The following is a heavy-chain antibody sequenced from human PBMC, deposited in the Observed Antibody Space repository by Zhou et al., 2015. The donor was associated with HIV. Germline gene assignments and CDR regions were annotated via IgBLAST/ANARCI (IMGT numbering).Heavy chain of an antibody. V-gene: IGHV1-69*06. Sequence: QVQLVQSGAEVKKPGSSVTVSCRASGATFSNYGLTWVRQAPGQGLEWMGGITPILGTAKYAQKFQGRVTITADRSTNIGYLEVRSLAPADTAVYYCARDRGGATRPDWQYFDLWGRGTLVSVSP. CDR2: ITPILGTA. D-gene: IGHD6-6*01. CDR3: ARDRGGATRPDWQYFDL. CDR1: GATFSNYG. J-gene: IGHJ2*01.